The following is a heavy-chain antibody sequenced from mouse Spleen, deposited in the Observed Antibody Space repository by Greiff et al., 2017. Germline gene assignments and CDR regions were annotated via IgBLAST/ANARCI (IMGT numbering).Heavy chain of an antibody. Sequence: EVQLQESGGGLVQPGGSMKLSCVASGFTFSNYWMNWVRQSPEKGLEWVAEIRLKSNNYATHYAESVKGRFTISRDDSKSSVYLQMNNLRAEDTGIYYCTRPLIYYDYDEGNYWGQGTTLTVSS. CDR2: IRLKSNNYAT. D-gene: IGHD2-4*01. CDR3: TRPLIYYDYDEGNY. J-gene: IGHJ2*01. CDR1: GFTFSNYW. V-gene: IGHV6-6*02.